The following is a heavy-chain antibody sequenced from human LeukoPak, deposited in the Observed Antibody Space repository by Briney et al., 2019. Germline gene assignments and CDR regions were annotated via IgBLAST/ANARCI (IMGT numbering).Heavy chain of an antibody. CDR1: GYTFTSYA. Sequence: ASVKVSCKASGYTFTSYAMHWVRQAPGQRLEWMGWINAGNGNTKYSQKFQGRVTITRDTSASTAYMELSSLRSEDTALYYCARSDGYCAGGSCSPDYWGQGTLVTVSS. J-gene: IGHJ4*02. V-gene: IGHV1-3*01. D-gene: IGHD2-8*02. CDR3: ARSDGYCAGGSCSPDY. CDR2: INAGNGNT.